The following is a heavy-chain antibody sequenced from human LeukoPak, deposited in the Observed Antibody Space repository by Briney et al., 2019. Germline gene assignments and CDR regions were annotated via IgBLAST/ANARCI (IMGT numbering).Heavy chain of an antibody. V-gene: IGHV3-21*01. CDR2: ISSSSSYI. Sequence: GGSLRLSCAASGFTLSSYSMNWVRQAPGKGLEWVSSISSSSSYIYYADSVKGRFTISRDNAKNSLYLQMNSLRAEDTAVYYCARGPLVGATDYWGQGTLVTVSS. CDR1: GFTLSSYS. D-gene: IGHD1-26*01. J-gene: IGHJ4*02. CDR3: ARGPLVGATDY.